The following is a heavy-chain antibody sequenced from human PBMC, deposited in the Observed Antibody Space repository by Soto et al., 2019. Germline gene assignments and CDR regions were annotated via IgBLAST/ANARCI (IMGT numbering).Heavy chain of an antibody. CDR3: ARVNRWELPGGSMDV. J-gene: IGHJ6*02. D-gene: IGHD1-26*01. CDR1: GFTFSSYG. CDR2: IWYDGSNK. Sequence: GGSLRLSCAASGFTFSSYGMHWVRQAPGKGLEWVAVIWYDGSNKYYADSVKGRFTISRDNSKNTLYLQMNSLRAEDTAVYYCARVNRWELPGGSMDVWGQGTTVTVSS. V-gene: IGHV3-33*01.